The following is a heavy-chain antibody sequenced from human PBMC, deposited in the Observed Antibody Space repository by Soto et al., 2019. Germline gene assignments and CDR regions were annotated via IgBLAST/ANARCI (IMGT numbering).Heavy chain of an antibody. D-gene: IGHD3-10*01. J-gene: IGHJ3*02. CDR1: GGTFSSYT. CDR2: IIPILGIA. Sequence: QVQLVQSGAEVKKPGSSVKVSCKASGGTFSSYTISWVRQAPGQGLEWMGRIIPILGIANYAQKFQGRVTINXXKXPXTAYMELSRLRSEDTAVYYCARDWPYGSGSYAAFDIWGQGTMVTVSS. V-gene: IGHV1-69*08. CDR3: ARDWPYGSGSYAAFDI.